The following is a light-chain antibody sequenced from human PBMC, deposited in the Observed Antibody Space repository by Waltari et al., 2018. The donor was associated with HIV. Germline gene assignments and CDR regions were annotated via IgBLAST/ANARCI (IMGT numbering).Light chain of an antibody. J-gene: IGLJ2*01. V-gene: IGLV7-46*01. Sequence: QAVVTQEPSLTVSPGGTVTLTCGSSTGAVTSGHYPYWFQQKPGQAPRTLICDTSNKHSRTPSRFSGSLLGGKAALTLSGAQPEDEAEYYCLLSYSGARGVFGGGTKLTVL. CDR1: TGAVTSGHY. CDR3: LLSYSGARGV. CDR2: DTS.